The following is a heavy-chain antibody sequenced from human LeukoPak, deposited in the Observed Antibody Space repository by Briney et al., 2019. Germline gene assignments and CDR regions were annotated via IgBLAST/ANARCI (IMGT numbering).Heavy chain of an antibody. Sequence: GGSLRLSCAVSGFTFNDHYMIWIRRAPGEGREWVSYISDTGTTTFYADSVKGRFTFSRDNAKTSLYLQMKSLRAEDTAVSYCARDRFKGMGCDAYDIWGQGKMVTVSA. CDR2: ISDTGTTT. CDR1: GFTFNDHY. V-gene: IGHV3-11*01. D-gene: IGHD2-8*01. J-gene: IGHJ3*02. CDR3: ARDRFKGMGCDAYDI.